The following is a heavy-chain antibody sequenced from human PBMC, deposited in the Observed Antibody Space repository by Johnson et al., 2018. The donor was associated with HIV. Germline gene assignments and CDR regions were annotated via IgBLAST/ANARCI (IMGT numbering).Heavy chain of an antibody. D-gene: IGHD4-17*01. CDR1: EFDVINHY. Sequence: VQLVESGGGVVQPGRSLRLSCGASEFDVINHYMNWVRQVPGKGLEWISLFATGGGTDYADSVKGSFTVSRDISNNTIFLHMNRLRAADTAVYYCARGDSGDYAGAFDVWGQGTMVTVSS. V-gene: IGHV3-66*01. J-gene: IGHJ3*01. CDR2: FATGGGT. CDR3: ARGDSGDYAGAFDV.